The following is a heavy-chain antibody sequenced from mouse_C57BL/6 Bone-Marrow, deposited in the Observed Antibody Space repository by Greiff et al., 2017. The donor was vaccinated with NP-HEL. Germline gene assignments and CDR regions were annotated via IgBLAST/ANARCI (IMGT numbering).Heavy chain of an antibody. D-gene: IGHD1-1*01. CDR3: ARVPAGTVVAPRFDY. V-gene: IGHV1-72*01. J-gene: IGHJ2*01. CDR1: GYTFTSYW. Sequence: QVQLQQPGAELVKPGASVKLSCKASGYTFTSYWMHWVKQRPGRGLEWIGRIDPNSGGTKYNEKFKSKATLTVDKSSSTAYMQLSSLTSEDSAVYYGARVPAGTVVAPRFDYWGQGTTLTVSS. CDR2: IDPNSGGT.